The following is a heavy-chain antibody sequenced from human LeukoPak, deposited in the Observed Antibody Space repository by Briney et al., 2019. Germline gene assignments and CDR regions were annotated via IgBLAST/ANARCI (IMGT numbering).Heavy chain of an antibody. D-gene: IGHD2-15*01. Sequence: PGGSLRLSCAASGFTFSNYTMNWVRQVPGKGLEWVSSISSSSTYIYYSDSVKGRFTISRDNSKNSLYLQMNSLRAEDTAVYYCAREIVPYCSGGSCNGYIDWGQGTLVTVSS. CDR1: GFTFSNYT. CDR3: AREIVPYCSGGSCNGYID. J-gene: IGHJ4*02. CDR2: ISSSSTYI. V-gene: IGHV3-21*01.